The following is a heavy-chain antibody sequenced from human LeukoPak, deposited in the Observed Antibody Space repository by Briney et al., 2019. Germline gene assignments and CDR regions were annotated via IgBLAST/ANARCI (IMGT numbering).Heavy chain of an antibody. V-gene: IGHV1-2*02. D-gene: IGHD3-22*01. Sequence: GASVKVSCKASGYTFTGYYMHWVRQAPGQGLEWMGWINPNSGGTNYAQKFQGRVTMTRDTSISTAYMELSRLRSDDTAVYYCARDDSSGYYHPDFDYWGQGTLVTVSS. CDR1: GYTFTGYY. CDR2: INPNSGGT. J-gene: IGHJ4*02. CDR3: ARDDSSGYYHPDFDY.